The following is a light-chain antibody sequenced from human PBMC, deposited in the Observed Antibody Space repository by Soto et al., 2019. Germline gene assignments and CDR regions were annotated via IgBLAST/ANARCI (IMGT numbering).Light chain of an antibody. J-gene: IGKJ5*01. CDR2: DAS. Sequence: EIVLTQSPGTLSLSPVERSTLSCRASQGVSGNLAWYQQKPGQPPRLLMYDASNRATGIPARFSGSGSGTDFTLTISSLEPEDFALYYCQQLSNWPSITFGQGTRLEIK. V-gene: IGKV3D-11*01. CDR3: QQLSNWPSIT. CDR1: QGVSGN.